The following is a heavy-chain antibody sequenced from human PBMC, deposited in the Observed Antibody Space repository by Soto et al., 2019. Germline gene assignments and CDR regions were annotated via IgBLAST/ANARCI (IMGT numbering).Heavy chain of an antibody. V-gene: IGHV1-2*02. CDR1: GYTFTSYY. D-gene: IGHD3-10*01. CDR3: ARNMVYYYGPGSGNVHGF. J-gene: IGHJ6*02. CDR2: INPKFGDT. Sequence: QVQLVQSGAEMKEPGDSVRVSCEASGYTFTSYYIHWVRQAPGQGLEWMGWINPKFGDTTYAQDFQGRVSMTRDMSISTVDMELVRLISDETAIYYCARNMVYYYGPGSGNVHGFWGPGTTVTV.